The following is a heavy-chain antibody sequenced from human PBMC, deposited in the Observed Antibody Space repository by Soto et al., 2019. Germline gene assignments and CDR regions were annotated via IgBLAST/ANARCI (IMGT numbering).Heavy chain of an antibody. Sequence: ASVKVSCKASGYTFTSYYMHWVRQAPGQGLEWMGIINPSGGSTSYAQKFQGRVTMTRDTSTSPVYMELSSLRSEDTAVYYCARVFRITIFGVVGPVDPCGQGTLVTGSS. V-gene: IGHV1-46*01. CDR2: INPSGGST. J-gene: IGHJ5*02. CDR1: GYTFTSYY. CDR3: ARVFRITIFGVVGPVDP. D-gene: IGHD3-3*01.